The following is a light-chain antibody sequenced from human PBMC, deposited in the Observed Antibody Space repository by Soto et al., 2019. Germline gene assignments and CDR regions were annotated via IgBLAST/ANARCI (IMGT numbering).Light chain of an antibody. J-gene: IGLJ2*01. V-gene: IGLV2-8*01. CDR1: SSDVGGNNY. Sequence: QSALTQPPSASGSPGQSVTISCSGTSSDVGGNNYVSWYQQHPGKAHKLMIYEVSKRPSGVPDRFSGSKSGNTASLTVSGLQADDEADYYCSSYAGSNAVVFGGGTKLTVL. CDR2: EVS. CDR3: SSYAGSNAVV.